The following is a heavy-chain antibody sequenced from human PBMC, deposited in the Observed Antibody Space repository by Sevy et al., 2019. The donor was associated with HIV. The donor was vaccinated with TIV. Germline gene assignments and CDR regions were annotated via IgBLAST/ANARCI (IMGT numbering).Heavy chain of an antibody. J-gene: IGHJ4*02. V-gene: IGHV3-7*01. CDR2: INQDGSEK. Sequence: GGSLRLSCAASGFTFSSYWMNWVRQAPGKGLEWVAIINQDGSEKYYVDSVKGRFAISRDNTKNTLYLQMNSLRVEDTSVYFCARVSQKTEGDYWGQGTLVTVSS. CDR1: GFTFSSYW. CDR3: ARVSQKTEGDY.